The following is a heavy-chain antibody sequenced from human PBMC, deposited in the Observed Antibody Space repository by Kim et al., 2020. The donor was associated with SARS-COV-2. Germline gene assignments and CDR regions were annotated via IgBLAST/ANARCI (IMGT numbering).Heavy chain of an antibody. V-gene: IGHV3-74*01. J-gene: IGHJ5*02. D-gene: IGHD3-10*01. Sequence: GGSLRLSCAASGFTVSPYWMHWVRQAPGKGLLWVSRMPNKGINPYYADSVKGRFTISRDNAKNTLYLQLNSLRAEATAVYYWVRGSGNFGDCDLWGQGSLVTISS. CDR1: GFTVSPYW. CDR2: MPNKGINP. CDR3: VRGSGNFGDCDL.